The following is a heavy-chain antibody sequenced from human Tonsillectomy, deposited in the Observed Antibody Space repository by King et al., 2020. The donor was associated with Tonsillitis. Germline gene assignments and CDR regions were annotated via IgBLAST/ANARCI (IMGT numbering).Heavy chain of an antibody. CDR3: ARDPGYYGSYYFDY. V-gene: IGHV3-64*01. CDR1: GFTFSSYA. Sequence: QLVQSGGGLVQPGGSLRLSCAVSGFTFSSYAMYWVRQAPGKGLEYVSAISSDGGSTYYANSVKGRFTISRDNSKNTLYLQMGSLKAEDMAVYYCARDPGYYGSYYFDYWGQGTLVTVSS. CDR2: ISSDGGST. D-gene: IGHD3-10*01. J-gene: IGHJ4*02.